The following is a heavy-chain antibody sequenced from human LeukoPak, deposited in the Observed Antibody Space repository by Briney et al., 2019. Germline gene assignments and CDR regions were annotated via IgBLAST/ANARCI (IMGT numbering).Heavy chain of an antibody. CDR1: GYSFTSYW. V-gene: IGHV5-51*01. Sequence: GESLKISCKGSGYSFTSYWIGWVRQMPGKGLEWMGIIYPGDSDTGYSPSFQGQVTISADKSISTAYLQWSSLKASDTAMYYCARLGCSGGSCYYYYGMDVWGQGTTVTVSS. CDR2: IYPGDSDT. CDR3: ARLGCSGGSCYYYYGMDV. D-gene: IGHD2-15*01. J-gene: IGHJ6*02.